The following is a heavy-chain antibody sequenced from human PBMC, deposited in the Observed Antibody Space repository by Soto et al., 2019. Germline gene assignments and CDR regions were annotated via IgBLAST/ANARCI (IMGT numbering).Heavy chain of an antibody. Sequence: GASVKVSCKASGYTFTNFGVTWVRRAPGQGLEWMGWISAYTDTPNYAQKFQGRVTMTTDTSTSTAYMDLRSLTSDDTAVYYCARVIPGVEAWFDPWGQGTLVTVS. CDR3: ARVIPGVEAWFDP. J-gene: IGHJ5*02. CDR2: ISAYTDTP. CDR1: GYTFTNFG. D-gene: IGHD2-2*01. V-gene: IGHV1-18*01.